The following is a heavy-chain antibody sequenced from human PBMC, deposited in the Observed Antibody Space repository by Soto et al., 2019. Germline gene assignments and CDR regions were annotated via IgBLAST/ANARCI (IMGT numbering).Heavy chain of an antibody. CDR1: GFTFSSYG. V-gene: IGHV3-30*18. CDR2: ISYDGSNK. J-gene: IGHJ4*02. Sequence: QVQLVESGGGVVQPGRSLRLSCAASGFTFSSYGMHWVRQAPGKGLEWVAVISYDGSNKYYADSVKGRFTISRDNSKNTLYLQMNSLRAEDTAVYYCAKGSIAVAGDFDYWGQGTLVTVSS. CDR3: AKGSIAVAGDFDY. D-gene: IGHD6-19*01.